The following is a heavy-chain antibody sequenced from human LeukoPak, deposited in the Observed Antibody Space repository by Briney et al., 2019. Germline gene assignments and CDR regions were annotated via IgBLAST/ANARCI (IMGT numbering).Heavy chain of an antibody. D-gene: IGHD2-2*02. CDR3: AKDRVYCSSTSCYTFYFDY. Sequence: GGSLRLSCAASGFTFSSFSMNWVRQAPGKGLEWVSYIRSGGTNTDYTGSAKGRFTISRDNSKNTLYLQMNSLRAEDTAVYYCAKDRVYCSSTSCYTFYFDYWGQGTLVTVSS. J-gene: IGHJ4*02. CDR1: GFTFSSFS. CDR2: IRSGGTNT. V-gene: IGHV3-48*01.